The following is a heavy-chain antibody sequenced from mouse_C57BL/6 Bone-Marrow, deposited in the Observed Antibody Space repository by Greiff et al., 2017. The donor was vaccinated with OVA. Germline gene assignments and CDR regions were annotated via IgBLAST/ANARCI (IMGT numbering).Heavy chain of an antibody. J-gene: IGHJ1*03. V-gene: IGHV3-6*01. Sequence: EVQLVESGPGLVKPSQSLSLTCSVTGYSITSGYYWNWIRQFPGNKLEWMGYISYDGSNNYNPSLKNRISITRDTSKNQFFLKLNSVTTEDTATYYCARRDLLWYNWYFDVWGTGTTVTVSS. D-gene: IGHD2-1*01. CDR1: GYSITSGYY. CDR3: ARRDLLWYNWYFDV. CDR2: ISYDGSN.